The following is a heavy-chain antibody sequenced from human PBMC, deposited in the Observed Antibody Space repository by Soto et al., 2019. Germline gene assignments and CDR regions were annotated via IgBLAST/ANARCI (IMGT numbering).Heavy chain of an antibody. J-gene: IGHJ6*02. Sequence: QVQLVQSGAEVKQPGSSVKVSCEASGGTFSSYVISWVRQAPGQGLEWMGGIIPIFGTANYAQKFQGRVMITAVESTSTAYMELSSLRSEDTAVYYCAREDCSSTSCYAAPAYYYTMNVWGQGTTVTVSS. CDR2: IIPIFGTA. CDR1: GGTFSSYV. D-gene: IGHD2-2*01. CDR3: AREDCSSTSCYAAPAYYYTMNV. V-gene: IGHV1-69*01.